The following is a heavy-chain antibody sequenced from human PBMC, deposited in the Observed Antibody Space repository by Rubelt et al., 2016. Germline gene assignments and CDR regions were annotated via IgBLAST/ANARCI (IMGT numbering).Heavy chain of an antibody. CDR2: IHYRGST. D-gene: IGHD6-19*01. CDR3: ARLFPKHRQVAEF. Sequence: QLQLQESGPGLVKASETLSLTCTVSGGSISGHDHYWAWIRQPPGKGVEWIASIHYRGSTYKSPSLASRLTISVDTSKKQFALHLSCVTAADTAVYFCARLFPKHRQVAEFWGQGTLVTVSA. J-gene: IGHJ4*02. CDR1: GGSISGHDHY. V-gene: IGHV4-39*01.